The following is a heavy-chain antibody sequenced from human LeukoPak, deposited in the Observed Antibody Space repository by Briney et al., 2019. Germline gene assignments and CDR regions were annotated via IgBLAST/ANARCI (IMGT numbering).Heavy chain of an antibody. J-gene: IGHJ6*02. CDR1: AGSVSNGNYY. D-gene: IGHD6-13*01. CDR2: IYYTGTT. V-gene: IGHV4-61*01. Sequence: SETLSLTCTVSAGSVSNGNYYWSWLRQPPGKALEWIGYIYYTGTTYYIPSLEGRVTISVDTSKNQFSLKLSSVTAADTAVYYCARGGAAAGTPYYYYGMDVWGQGTTVTVSS. CDR3: ARGGAAAGTPYYYYGMDV.